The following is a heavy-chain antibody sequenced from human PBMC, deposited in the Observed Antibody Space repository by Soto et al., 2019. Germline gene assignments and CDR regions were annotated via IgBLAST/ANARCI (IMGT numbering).Heavy chain of an antibody. V-gene: IGHV3-15*01. J-gene: IGHJ4*02. CDR1: GFTLSDAW. CDR2: IKTKTDGETR. CDR3: TTVSHSSSYCHDY. Sequence: EVQLVESGGGLVKPGGSLRLSCAASGFTLSDAWMSWVRQAPGKGLEWVGRIKTKTDGETRDYAAPVNGRFIFSRDDSKNTLYLQMNGLKTEDTAVYYCTTVSHSSSYCHDYWGQGTLVTVSS. D-gene: IGHD3-22*01.